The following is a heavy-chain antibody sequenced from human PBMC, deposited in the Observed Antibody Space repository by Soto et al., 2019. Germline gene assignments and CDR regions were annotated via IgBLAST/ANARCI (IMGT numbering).Heavy chain of an antibody. J-gene: IGHJ6*02. CDR2: ISAYNGNT. Sequence: ASVKVSCKASGYTFTSYGISWVRQAPGRGLEWMGWISAYNGNTNYAQKLQGRLTMTTDTSTSTAYMELRSLRSDDTAVYYCARDVVPAAMGMGNYYYYYGMDVWGQGTTVTVSS. CDR3: ARDVVPAAMGMGNYYYYYGMDV. V-gene: IGHV1-18*04. CDR1: GYTFTSYG. D-gene: IGHD2-2*01.